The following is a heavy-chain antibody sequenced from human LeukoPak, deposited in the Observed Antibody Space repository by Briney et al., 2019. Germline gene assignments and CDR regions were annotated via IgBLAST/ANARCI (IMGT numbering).Heavy chain of an antibody. V-gene: IGHV3-9*01. CDR2: TSWNSGST. CDR3: AKDIAGIAAAGTFRYGRDYYYYGMDV. CDR1: GFTFDDYA. Sequence: TGGSLRLSCAASGFTFDDYAMHWVRQAPGKGLEWVSGTSWNSGSTGYADSVKGRFTISRDNAKNSLYLQMNSLRAEDTALYYCAKDIAGIAAAGTFRYGRDYYYYGMDVWGQGTTVTVSS. D-gene: IGHD6-13*01. J-gene: IGHJ6*02.